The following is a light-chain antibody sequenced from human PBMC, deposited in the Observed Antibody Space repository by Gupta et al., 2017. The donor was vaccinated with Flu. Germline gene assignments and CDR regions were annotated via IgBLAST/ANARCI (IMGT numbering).Light chain of an antibody. Sequence: EIVMTQSPATLSVSPGERATLSCSAIQSVSSNLAWYQQKPGQAPRLLIYGASTRATGIPARFSGSGSGTEFTLTISSLQSEDFAVYYCQQDNNWPWTFGQGTKVEIK. CDR3: QQDNNWPWT. V-gene: IGKV3-15*01. J-gene: IGKJ1*01. CDR1: QSVSSN. CDR2: GAS.